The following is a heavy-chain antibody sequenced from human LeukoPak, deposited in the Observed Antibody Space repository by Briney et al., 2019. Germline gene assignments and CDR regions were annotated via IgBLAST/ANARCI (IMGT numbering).Heavy chain of an antibody. CDR1: GGSFSGYY. CDR3: AGVGSSWYEDY. D-gene: IGHD6-13*01. Sequence: SETLSLTCAVYGGSFSGYYWSWIRQPPGKGLEWIGEINHSGSTNYNPSLKSRVTISVDTSKNQFSLKLSSVTAADTAVYYCAGVGSSWYEDYWGQGTLVTVSS. V-gene: IGHV4-34*01. J-gene: IGHJ4*02. CDR2: INHSGST.